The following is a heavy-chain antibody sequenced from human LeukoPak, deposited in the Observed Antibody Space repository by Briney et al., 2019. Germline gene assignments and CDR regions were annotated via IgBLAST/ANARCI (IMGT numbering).Heavy chain of an antibody. J-gene: IGHJ4*02. CDR3: ACISQARRHTVFLDH. V-gene: IGHV4-39*01. Sequence: PSETLSLTCSVSGVSISSSVYYWGLIRQPPGKGLEWVGGIYYSGSTYYNPSLKSRVTISVDTSKKQFSLKLSSVTAADTAVYYCACISQARRHTVFLDHWGQGTLVTVSS. CDR2: IYYSGST. CDR1: GVSISSSVYY. D-gene: IGHD3-9*01.